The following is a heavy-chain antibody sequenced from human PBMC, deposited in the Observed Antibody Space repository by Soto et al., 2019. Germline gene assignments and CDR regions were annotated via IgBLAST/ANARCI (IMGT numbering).Heavy chain of an antibody. Sequence: APTPVNRTQSLTLTCTFSAFALTNNDVGGSWIRQPPGKALEWLALIYWDDDKRYSPSVKSRLTITKDTSKNQVVLRMTNMDPVDTATYYCAHSRYSRSSFDYWGQGTLVTVS. CDR1: AFALTNNDVG. V-gene: IGHV2-5*02. J-gene: IGHJ4*02. CDR3: AHSRYSRSSFDY. D-gene: IGHD6-6*01. CDR2: IYWDDDK.